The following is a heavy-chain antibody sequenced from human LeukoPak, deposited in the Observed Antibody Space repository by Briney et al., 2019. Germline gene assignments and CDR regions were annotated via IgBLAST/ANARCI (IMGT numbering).Heavy chain of an antibody. Sequence: SETLSLTCTVSGGFTSPYKWNWIRQPPGKGLEWIGFVYNSGTTHYNPSLKNRVAISVDTSKSQFSLSLTSVTAADTAVYYCAREWSAFDTWGQGTLVTVSS. CDR1: GGFTSPYK. CDR2: VYNSGTT. D-gene: IGHD2-15*01. CDR3: AREWSAFDT. J-gene: IGHJ3*02. V-gene: IGHV4-4*08.